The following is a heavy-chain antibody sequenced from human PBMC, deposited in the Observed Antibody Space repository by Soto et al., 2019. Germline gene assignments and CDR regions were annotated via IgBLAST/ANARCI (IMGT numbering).Heavy chain of an antibody. D-gene: IGHD3-22*01. CDR1: DYTFTNYG. V-gene: IGHV1-18*04. Sequence: QVQLVQSEAEVKKPGASVKVSCKASDYTFTNYGIFWLRQAPGQGLEWTGWINPYNGNTYYAQKVQGRVTMTTDTSTTTAYMELRSLRSDDTAVYYCARVPTDSSGYYKYYFDYWGQGTLVTVSS. CDR3: ARVPTDSSGYYKYYFDY. CDR2: INPYNGNT. J-gene: IGHJ4*02.